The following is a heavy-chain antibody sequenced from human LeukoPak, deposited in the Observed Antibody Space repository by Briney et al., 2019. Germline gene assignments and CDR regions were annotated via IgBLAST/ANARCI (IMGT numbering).Heavy chain of an antibody. CDR2: IFYSGDT. V-gene: IGHV4-59*08. CDR1: GASITTNY. J-gene: IGHJ2*01. Sequence: PSETLSLTCTVSGASITTNYWSWIRQPPGKGLEWIGYIFYSGDTNYSPSLKSRVTISLDMSKTQFSLKLSSVTAADTAVYYCARLLRSVTTSAIWYFDLWGRGTLVTVSS. CDR3: ARLLRSVTTSAIWYFDL. D-gene: IGHD4-17*01.